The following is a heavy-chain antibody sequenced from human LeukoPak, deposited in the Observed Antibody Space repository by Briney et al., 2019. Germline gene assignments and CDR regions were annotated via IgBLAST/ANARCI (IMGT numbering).Heavy chain of an antibody. CDR1: GYSFTNSW. V-gene: IGHV5-51*01. Sequence: GESLKISCKGSGYSFTNSWIGWVRQMPGKGLEWMGIINPGDSDTRYSPSFQGRVTISADKSINTAYLQWSSLKASDTAMYYCATYAGRSSKYFQHWGQGTLVSASS. D-gene: IGHD3-10*01. CDR2: INPGDSDT. J-gene: IGHJ1*01. CDR3: ATYAGRSSKYFQH.